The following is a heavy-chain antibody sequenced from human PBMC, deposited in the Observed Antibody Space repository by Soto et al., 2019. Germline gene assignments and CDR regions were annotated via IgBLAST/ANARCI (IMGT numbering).Heavy chain of an antibody. J-gene: IGHJ2*01. D-gene: IGHD6-13*01. CDR1: GFTFSTYA. CDR2: ISGSGGST. V-gene: IGHV3-23*01. CDR3: AKGGGAAGMGYFDL. Sequence: EVQVLESGGGLVQPGGSLRLSCAASGFTFSTYAMSWVRQAPGKGLEWVSGISGSGGSTYYADSVKGRFTISRDNAKTALVLRMSRLRAEDKAVYFCAKGGGAAGMGYFDLWGRGPLVTVSS.